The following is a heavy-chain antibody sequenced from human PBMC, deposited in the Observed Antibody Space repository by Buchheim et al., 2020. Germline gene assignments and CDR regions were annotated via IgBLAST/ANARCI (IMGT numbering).Heavy chain of an antibody. Sequence: EVQLVESGGGLVQPGGSLRLSCAASGLTFSNYDMHWVRQVTGKGLEWVSTISTAGDTYYPDSVKGRFTISREKAKNSLYLQMSSLRAGDTAVYYCATRIAAATSALWYFDLWGRGTL. D-gene: IGHD6-13*01. CDR3: ATRIAAATSALWYFDL. CDR1: GLTFSNYD. CDR2: ISTAGDT. J-gene: IGHJ2*01. V-gene: IGHV3-13*01.